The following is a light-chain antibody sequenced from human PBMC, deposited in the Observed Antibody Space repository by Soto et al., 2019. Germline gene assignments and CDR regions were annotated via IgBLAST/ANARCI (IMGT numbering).Light chain of an antibody. V-gene: IGLV1-40*01. J-gene: IGLJ2*01. Sequence: QAVVTQPPSVSGAPGQRVTISCTGSSSNIGAGYDVHWYQQLPGTAPKLLIYGNSNRPSGVPDRFSGSKSGTSAYLAITGLQAEDEADYYCQSYDSRLSVVLGGGTKLTVL. CDR2: GNS. CDR3: QSYDSRLSVV. CDR1: SSNIGAGYD.